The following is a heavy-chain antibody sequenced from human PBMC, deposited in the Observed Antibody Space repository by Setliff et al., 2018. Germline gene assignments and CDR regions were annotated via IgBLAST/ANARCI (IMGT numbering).Heavy chain of an antibody. D-gene: IGHD6-19*01. CDR1: GFTFDDYG. J-gene: IGHJ4*02. CDR3: AREGDSGWYGGGIDN. V-gene: IGHV3-20*04. Sequence: GESLKISCAASGFTFDDYGMSWVRQAPGKGLEWVSGIRWNGVRTGYADSVKGRFTISRDNAKSSLYLQMNSLRAEDTALYYCAREGDSGWYGGGIDNWGQGTPVTVSS. CDR2: IRWNGVRT.